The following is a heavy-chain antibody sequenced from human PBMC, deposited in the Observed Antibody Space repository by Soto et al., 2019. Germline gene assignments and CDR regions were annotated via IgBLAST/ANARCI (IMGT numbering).Heavy chain of an antibody. V-gene: IGHV1-8*01. CDR1: GYTFINYD. J-gene: IGHJ3*02. D-gene: IGHD1-1*01. CDR3: LRELRDAFDI. CDR2: MNPKTGNT. Sequence: QVQLVQSGAEVKKPGASVKVSCKASGYTFINYDINWVRQATGQGLEWMGWMNPKTGNTGYAQKFQGRVTMTRNTSTDTAYMELTSLRSEDTAVYYCLRELRDAFDIWGQGTMVTVSS.